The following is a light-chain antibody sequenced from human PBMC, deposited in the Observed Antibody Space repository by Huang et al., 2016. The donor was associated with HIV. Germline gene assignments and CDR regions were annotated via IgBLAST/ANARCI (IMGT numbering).Light chain of an antibody. Sequence: EIVMTQSPATLSVSPGERATLSCRASQSVTSNLAWYQQKPGQAPRLLIYGATTRATGIPARCSGSWSGTEFTLTISSLQSEDVAVYYCQQYNNWPPWTFGQGTKVEIK. V-gene: IGKV3-15*01. CDR1: QSVTSN. CDR3: QQYNNWPPWT. J-gene: IGKJ1*01. CDR2: GAT.